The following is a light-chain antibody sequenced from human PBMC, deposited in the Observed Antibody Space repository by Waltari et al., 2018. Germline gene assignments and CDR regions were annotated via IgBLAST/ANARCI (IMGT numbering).Light chain of an antibody. CDR3: QQRSSWTPHT. CDR1: QSVGTY. J-gene: IGKJ2*01. V-gene: IGKV3-11*01. CDR2: DAS. Sequence: EIVLTQSPATLSLSPGETATLSCRASQSVGTYLAWYQQKPGQAPRLLIYDASNRATGIPDRFRGSGSGTDFTLTISSREPEDFAVYYCQQRSSWTPHTFGQGARLEIK.